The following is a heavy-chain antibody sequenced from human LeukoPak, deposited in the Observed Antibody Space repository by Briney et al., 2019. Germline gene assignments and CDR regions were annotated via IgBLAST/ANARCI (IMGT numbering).Heavy chain of an antibody. Sequence: ASVKVSCKASGYTFTGYYMHWVRQAPGQGLEWMGWINPNSGGTNYAQKFQGRVTMTRDTSISTAYMELSRLRSDDTAVYYCARDRYYDFWSGYYRTSDAFDIWGQGTMVTVSS. CDR2: INPNSGGT. V-gene: IGHV1-2*02. CDR3: ARDRYYDFWSGYYRTSDAFDI. CDR1: GYTFTGYY. D-gene: IGHD3-3*01. J-gene: IGHJ3*02.